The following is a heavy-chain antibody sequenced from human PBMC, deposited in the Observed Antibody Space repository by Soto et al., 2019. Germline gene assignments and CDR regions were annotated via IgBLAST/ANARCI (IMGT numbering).Heavy chain of an antibody. CDR3: ARAGFVSAYWYFDL. J-gene: IGHJ2*01. Sequence: GGSLRLSCAASGFTFSSYEMNWVRQAPGKGLEWVSYISSSGSTIYYADSVKGRFTISRDNAKNSPYLQMNSLRAEDTAVYYCARAGFVSAYWYFDLWGRGTLVTV. CDR2: ISSSGSTI. V-gene: IGHV3-48*03. CDR1: GFTFSSYE.